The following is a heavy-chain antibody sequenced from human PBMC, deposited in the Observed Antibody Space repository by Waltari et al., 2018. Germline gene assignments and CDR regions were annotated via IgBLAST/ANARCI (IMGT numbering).Heavy chain of an antibody. CDR3: ASNILATVTGPPDDY. V-gene: IGHV1-18*01. J-gene: IGHJ4*02. Sequence: QVQLVQSGAEVKKPGASVKVSCKASGYTFTSYGISWVRQAPGQGLEWMGWISAYNGNTNFAQKLQGRITMTTDTSTSTAYMELRSLRSDDTAVYYCASNILATVTGPPDDYWGQGTLVTVSS. CDR2: ISAYNGNT. D-gene: IGHD4-4*01. CDR1: GYTFTSYG.